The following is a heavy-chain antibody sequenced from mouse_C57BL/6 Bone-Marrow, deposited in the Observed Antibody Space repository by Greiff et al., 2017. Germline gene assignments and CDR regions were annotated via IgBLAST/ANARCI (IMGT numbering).Heavy chain of an antibody. V-gene: IGHV14-4*01. Sequence: EVKLVESGAELVRPGASVKLSCTASGFNIKDDYMHWVKQRPEQGLEWIGWIEPENGDTEYASKFQGKATITADTSSNTAYLQLSSLTSEDTAVYYCTGVLLRYWFAYWGQGTLVTVSA. CDR1: GFNIKDDY. D-gene: IGHD1-1*01. CDR2: IEPENGDT. CDR3: TGVLLRYWFAY. J-gene: IGHJ3*01.